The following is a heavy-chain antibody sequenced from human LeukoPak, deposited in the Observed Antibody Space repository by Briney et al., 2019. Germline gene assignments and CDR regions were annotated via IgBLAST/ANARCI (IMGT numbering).Heavy chain of an antibody. CDR3: ARDPLAVGATTYFDY. Sequence: ASVKVSCKASGYTFTGYYLHWVRQAPGQGLEWMGWINPNSGGTNNAQKFQGRVTTTRDTSISTAYMELSRLRSDDTAVYYCARDPLAVGATTYFDYWGQGTLVTVSS. CDR1: GYTFTGYY. J-gene: IGHJ4*02. V-gene: IGHV1-2*02. CDR2: INPNSGGT. D-gene: IGHD1-26*01.